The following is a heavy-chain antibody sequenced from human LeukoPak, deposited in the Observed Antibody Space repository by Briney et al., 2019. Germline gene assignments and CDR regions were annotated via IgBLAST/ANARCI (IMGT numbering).Heavy chain of an antibody. V-gene: IGHV1-2*02. CDR1: GYTFTGYY. Sequence: GASVKVSCKASGYTFTGYYLHWVRQAPGQGLEWMGWINPNGGGRNYAQKFQGRVTMTRDTSISTAYMELSRLRSDDTAVYYCASGDNYYGSGSYYSDYWGQGTLVTVSS. CDR2: INPNGGGR. CDR3: ASGDNYYGSGSYYSDY. J-gene: IGHJ4*02. D-gene: IGHD3-10*01.